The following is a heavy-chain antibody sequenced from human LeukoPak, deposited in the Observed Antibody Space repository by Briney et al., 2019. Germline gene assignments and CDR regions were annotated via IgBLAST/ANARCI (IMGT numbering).Heavy chain of an antibody. D-gene: IGHD4-23*01. Sequence: SVEVSCKASGGTFSSYAISWVRQAPGQGLEWMGGIIPIFGTANYAQKFQGRVTITADESTSTAYMELSSLRSEDTAVYYCARDYGGNSAHFDYWGQGTLVTVSS. CDR2: IIPIFGTA. CDR3: ARDYGGNSAHFDY. CDR1: GGTFSSYA. V-gene: IGHV1-69*13. J-gene: IGHJ4*02.